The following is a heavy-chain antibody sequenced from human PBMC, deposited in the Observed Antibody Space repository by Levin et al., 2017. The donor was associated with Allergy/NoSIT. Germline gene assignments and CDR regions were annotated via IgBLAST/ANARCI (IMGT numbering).Heavy chain of an antibody. CDR3: VRSGCRSTSCLDY. CDR2: VNNDGTST. J-gene: IGHJ4*02. CDR1: GFTFSSYW. D-gene: IGHD2-2*01. Sequence: SCAASGFTFSSYWMHWVRQAPGKGLVWVSLVNNDGTSTNYADSVQGRFTISRDNAKNTLFLQMNSLGAEDTAVYYCVRSGCRSTSCLDYWGQGILVTVSS. V-gene: IGHV3-74*01.